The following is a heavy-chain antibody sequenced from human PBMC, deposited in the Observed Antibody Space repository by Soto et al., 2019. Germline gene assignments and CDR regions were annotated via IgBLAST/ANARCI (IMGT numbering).Heavy chain of an antibody. CDR3: ALFGGVIVLETFFDY. Sequence: GGSLRLSCAASGFTFSSYGMHWVRQAPGKGLEWVAVIWYDGSNKYYANSVKGRFTISRDNSKNTLYLQMNSLRAEDTAVYYCALFGGVIVLETFFDYWGQGSLVTVSS. J-gene: IGHJ4*02. V-gene: IGHV3-33*01. CDR1: GFTFSSYG. CDR2: IWYDGSNK. D-gene: IGHD3-16*02.